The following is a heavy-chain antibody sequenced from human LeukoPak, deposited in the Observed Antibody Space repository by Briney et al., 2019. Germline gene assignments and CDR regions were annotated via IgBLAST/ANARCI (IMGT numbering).Heavy chain of an antibody. CDR3: AREGRAAAAKGYYYYMDV. D-gene: IGHD6-13*01. Sequence: ASVKVSCKASGYTFTGYYMHWVRQAPGQGLEWMGIINPSGGSTSYAQKFQGRVTMTRDMSTSTAYMELSSLRSEDTAVYYCAREGRAAAAKGYYYYMDVWGKGTTVTVSS. CDR1: GYTFTGYY. CDR2: INPSGGST. V-gene: IGHV1-46*01. J-gene: IGHJ6*03.